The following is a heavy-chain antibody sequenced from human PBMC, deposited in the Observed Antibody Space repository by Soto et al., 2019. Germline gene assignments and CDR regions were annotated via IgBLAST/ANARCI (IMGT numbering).Heavy chain of an antibody. J-gene: IGHJ5*02. CDR3: ARGRRGVAARLTRCFDP. Sequence: GASVKVSCKASGYTFTSYDINWVRQATGQGLEWMGWMNPNSGNTGYAQKFQGRVTMTRNTSISTAYMELSSLRSEDTAVYYCARGRRGVAARLTRCFDPWGQGTLVTVSS. V-gene: IGHV1-8*01. CDR1: GYTFTSYD. D-gene: IGHD6-6*01. CDR2: MNPNSGNT.